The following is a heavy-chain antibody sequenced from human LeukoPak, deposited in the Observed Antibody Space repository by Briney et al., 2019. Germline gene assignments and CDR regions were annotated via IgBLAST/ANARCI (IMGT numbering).Heavy chain of an antibody. D-gene: IGHD4-17*01. V-gene: IGHV4-61*08. CDR1: SDSISSGDYY. Sequence: SQTLSLTCTVSSDSISSGDYYWSWIRQPPGKGLEWIGYIYYSGSTNYNPSLKSRVTISVDTSKNQFSLKLSSVTAADTAVYYCARQDYYGDYGGAFDYWGQGTLVTVSS. J-gene: IGHJ4*02. CDR2: IYYSGST. CDR3: ARQDYYGDYGGAFDY.